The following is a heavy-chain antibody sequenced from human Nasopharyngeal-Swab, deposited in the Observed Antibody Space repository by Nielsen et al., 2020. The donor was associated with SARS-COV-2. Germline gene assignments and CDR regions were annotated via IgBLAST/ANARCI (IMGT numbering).Heavy chain of an antibody. CDR1: GGSISSDGYY. CDR2: IYYSGST. CDR3: ARRTMVRGVIPDY. Sequence: SETLSLTCTVSGGSISSDGYYWSWIRQHPGKGLEWIGFIYYSGSTYYNPSLKSRITISVDTSKNHFSLKLSSVTAADTAVYYCARRTMVRGVIPDYWGQGTLVTVSS. J-gene: IGHJ4*02. D-gene: IGHD3-10*01. V-gene: IGHV4-31*03.